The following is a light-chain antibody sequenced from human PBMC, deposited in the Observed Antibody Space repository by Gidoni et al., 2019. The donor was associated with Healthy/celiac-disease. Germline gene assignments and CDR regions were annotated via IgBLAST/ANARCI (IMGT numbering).Light chain of an antibody. CDR1: QSVLSSSNNKNY. J-gene: IGKJ1*01. Sequence: DIVMTQSPDSLAGSLGERATINCKSSQSVLSSSNNKNYLAWYQQKPGQPPKLLIYWASTRESGVPARFSGSGSGTDFTLTISSLQAEDVAVYYCQQYYSTPWTFGQGTKVEIK. CDR2: WAS. V-gene: IGKV4-1*01. CDR3: QQYYSTPWT.